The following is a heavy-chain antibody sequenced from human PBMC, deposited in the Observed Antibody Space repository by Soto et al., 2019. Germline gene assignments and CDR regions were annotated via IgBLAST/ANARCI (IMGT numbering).Heavy chain of an antibody. D-gene: IGHD5-12*01. V-gene: IGHV5-10-1*01. CDR1: GYSFTIYC. CDR3: ARALVATKAPYYYYGMDV. Sequence: GESLKISCKGSGYSFTIYCISWVLQMPGKGLEWMGRIDPSDSYTNYSPSFQGHVTISADKSISTAYLQWSSLKASDTAMYYCARALVATKAPYYYYGMDVWGQGTTVTVSS. J-gene: IGHJ6*02. CDR2: IDPSDSYT.